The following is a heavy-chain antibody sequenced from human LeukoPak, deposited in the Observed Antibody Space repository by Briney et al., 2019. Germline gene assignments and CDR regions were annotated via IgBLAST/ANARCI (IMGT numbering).Heavy chain of an antibody. V-gene: IGHV4-59*08. CDR3: ARYSSGWYGY. D-gene: IGHD6-19*01. CDR1: GGSISSYY. Sequence: PSETLSLTCTVSGGSISSYYWSWIRQPPGKGLEWIGYIYYSGSTYYNPSLKSRVTISVDTSKNQFSLKLSSVTAADTAVYYCARYSSGWYGYWGQGTLVTVSS. CDR2: IYYSGST. J-gene: IGHJ4*02.